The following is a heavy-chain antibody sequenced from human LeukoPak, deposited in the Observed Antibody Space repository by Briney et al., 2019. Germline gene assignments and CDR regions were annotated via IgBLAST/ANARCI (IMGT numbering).Heavy chain of an antibody. CDR1: GFTFSSYA. D-gene: IGHD6-13*01. CDR3: AKGALAAAGSGFEY. J-gene: IGHJ4*02. Sequence: PGGSLRLSCAASGFTFSSYAMSWVRQAPGKGLEWVSFISGSGANTYYADSVKGRFTISRDNSKNTLYLQMNSLRAEDTAIYYCAKGALAAAGSGFEYWGQGTLVTVFS. CDR2: ISGSGANT. V-gene: IGHV3-23*01.